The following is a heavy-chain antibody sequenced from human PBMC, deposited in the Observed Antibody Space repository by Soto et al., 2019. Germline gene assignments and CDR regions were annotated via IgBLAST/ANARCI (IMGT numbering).Heavy chain of an antibody. V-gene: IGHV3-11*01. D-gene: IGHD5-18*01. Sequence: PGGSLRLSCAASGFTFSDYYMSWIRQAPGKALEWVSYISSSGSTIYYADSVKGRFTTSRDNAKNSLYLQMNSLRAEDTAVYYCARDLDTAMVTMPDGMDVWGQGTTVTVS. CDR1: GFTFSDYY. J-gene: IGHJ6*02. CDR3: ARDLDTAMVTMPDGMDV. CDR2: ISSSGSTI.